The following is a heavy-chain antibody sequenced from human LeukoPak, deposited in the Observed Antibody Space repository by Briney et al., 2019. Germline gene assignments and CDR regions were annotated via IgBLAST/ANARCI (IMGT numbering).Heavy chain of an antibody. V-gene: IGHV4-4*02. Sequence: PGGSLRLSCAASGFTFSTYCMSWVRQAPGKGLEWIANIHHGGSTYYNPSLKSRVTISVDTSKNQFSLKLNSVTAADTAVYYCARDSDKTAMVFKSFDYWGQGTLVTVSS. CDR3: ARDSDKTAMVFKSFDY. D-gene: IGHD5-18*01. CDR1: GFTFSTYC. J-gene: IGHJ4*02. CDR2: IHHGGST.